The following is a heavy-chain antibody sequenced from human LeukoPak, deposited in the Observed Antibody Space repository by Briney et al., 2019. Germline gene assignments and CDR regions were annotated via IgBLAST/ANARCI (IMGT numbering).Heavy chain of an antibody. Sequence: ASVKVSCKASGYTFTSYAMHWVRQAPGQRLEWMGWINTGNGNTQYSQKFQGRVTFTRDTSANTAYMDLSSLRSEDTAVYYCASVDYGDYWGQGTLVTVSS. D-gene: IGHD4-17*01. J-gene: IGHJ4*02. CDR1: GYTFTSYA. CDR3: ASVDYGDY. CDR2: INTGNGNT. V-gene: IGHV1-3*04.